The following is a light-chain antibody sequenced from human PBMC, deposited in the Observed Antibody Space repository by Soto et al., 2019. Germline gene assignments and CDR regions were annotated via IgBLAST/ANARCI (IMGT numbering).Light chain of an antibody. CDR3: QKYNSIPLT. Sequence: DIQMTQSPSSLSASVGDRVTITCRASQDISHFLAWYQQKPGKEPNLLIYAASTLQSGVPSRFSGSGSGTDFTLTISSLQSEDVATYYCQKYNSIPLTFGGGTKVEIK. V-gene: IGKV1-27*01. CDR1: QDISHF. CDR2: AAS. J-gene: IGKJ4*01.